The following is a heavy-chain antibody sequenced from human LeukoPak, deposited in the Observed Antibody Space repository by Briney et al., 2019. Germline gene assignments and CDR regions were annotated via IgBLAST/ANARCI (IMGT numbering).Heavy chain of an antibody. CDR1: GFTFSSYW. V-gene: IGHV3-7*03. Sequence: PGGSLRLSCAASGFTFSSYWMNWARQAPGKWLQQAPSINPNANVTSYVDSLQPRLTISTDPATNSLYLQLSNFRAEHTAVYLCARGGRLDVRRQGATVTVSS. CDR2: INPNANVT. J-gene: IGHJ6*02. CDR3: ARGGRLDV. D-gene: IGHD3-16*01.